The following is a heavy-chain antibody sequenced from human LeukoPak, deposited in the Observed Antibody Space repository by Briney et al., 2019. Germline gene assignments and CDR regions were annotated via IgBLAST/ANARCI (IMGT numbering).Heavy chain of an antibody. CDR2: IFYSGTT. Sequence: PSETLSLTCTVSGGSVSSGIYYWSWIRQPPGKGLEWIGYIFYSGTTNYNPPIKSRVTISLDTSKNQFSLKLSSLTAADTAVYYCARTTSGWYYFDYWGQGTLVTVSS. D-gene: IGHD6-19*01. V-gene: IGHV4-61*01. J-gene: IGHJ4*02. CDR1: GGSVSSGIYY. CDR3: ARTTSGWYYFDY.